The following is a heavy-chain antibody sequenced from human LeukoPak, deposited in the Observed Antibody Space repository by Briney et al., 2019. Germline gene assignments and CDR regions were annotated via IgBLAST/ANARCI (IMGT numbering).Heavy chain of an antibody. Sequence: GGSLRLSCAASGFTFTNYAMHWVRQAPGKGLEWVAVILYDGSNKYYADSVKGRFTISRDNSKNTLYLQMNSLRAEDTAVYYCARDHGGKMGFGGFPSSHRTWYFDYWGQGTLVTVSS. J-gene: IGHJ4*02. CDR2: ILYDGSNK. D-gene: IGHD3-3*01. CDR3: ARDHGGKMGFGGFPSSHRTWYFDY. CDR1: GFTFTNYA. V-gene: IGHV3-30-3*01.